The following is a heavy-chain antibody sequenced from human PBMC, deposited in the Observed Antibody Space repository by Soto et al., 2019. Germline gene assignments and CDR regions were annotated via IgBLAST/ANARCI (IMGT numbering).Heavy chain of an antibody. Sequence: SETLSLTCTVSGGSVGSGAYYWSWIRQPPGNALEWIGYIQYSGDTNYNSSLKSRVTISVDMSRNRFSLKLTSVTAADTAFYYCARHDYSDRAFDLWGQGTMVTVSS. V-gene: IGHV4-61*08. D-gene: IGHD3-22*01. CDR1: GGSVGSGAYY. J-gene: IGHJ3*01. CDR2: IQYSGDT. CDR3: ARHDYSDRAFDL.